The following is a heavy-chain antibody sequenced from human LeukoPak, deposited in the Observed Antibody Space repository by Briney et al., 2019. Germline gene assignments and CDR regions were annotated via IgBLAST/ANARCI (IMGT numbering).Heavy chain of an antibody. CDR1: GGSFSGYY. D-gene: IGHD1-1*01. CDR2: INHSGST. CDR3: ARAWKGFDY. V-gene: IGHV4-34*01. Sequence: TSETLPLTCAVYGGSFSGYYWSWIRQPPGKGLEWIGEINHSGSTNYNPSLKSRVTISVDTSKNQFSLKLSSVTAADTAVYYCARAWKGFDYWGQGTLVTVSS. J-gene: IGHJ4*02.